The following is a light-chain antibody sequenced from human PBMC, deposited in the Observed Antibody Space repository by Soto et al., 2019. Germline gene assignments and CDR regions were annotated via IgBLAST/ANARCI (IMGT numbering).Light chain of an antibody. V-gene: IGLV1-44*01. CDR3: AAWDGSLSAVL. Sequence: QLVLTQPPSASGTPGQRVTISCSGSSSSIGSNAVNWYQHIPGTAPKLLISNDNQRPSGVPDRFSGSKSGTSASLAISGLQSEDEADYYCAAWDGSLSAVLFGGGTQLTVL. J-gene: IGLJ2*01. CDR1: SSSIGSNA. CDR2: NDN.